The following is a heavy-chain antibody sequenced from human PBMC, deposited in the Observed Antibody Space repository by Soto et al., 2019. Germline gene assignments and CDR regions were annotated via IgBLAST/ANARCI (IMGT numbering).Heavy chain of an antibody. Sequence: SETLSLTCAVYGGSFSGYYWSWIRQPPGKGLEWSGEINHSGSTNYNPSLKSRVTISVDTSKNQFSLKLSSVTAADTAVYYCARYAEVEMALVFDYWGQGTLVTVSS. J-gene: IGHJ4*02. CDR3: ARYAEVEMALVFDY. V-gene: IGHV4-34*01. CDR1: GGSFSGYY. D-gene: IGHD2-2*01. CDR2: INHSGST.